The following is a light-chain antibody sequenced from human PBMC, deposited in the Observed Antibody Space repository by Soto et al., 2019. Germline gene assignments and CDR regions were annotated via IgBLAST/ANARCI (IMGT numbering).Light chain of an antibody. CDR2: DVS. CDR3: SSYTTSNTRQIV. J-gene: IGLJ1*01. V-gene: IGLV2-14*03. Sequence: QPALTQPASVSASPGQSITISCTGTSSDVGGYNYVSWYQHHPRQAPKLMIFDVSNRPSGDSNRFSGSQSGNTASLTISRLQPEDEADYSCSSYTTSNTRQIVFVAGTKVPGL. CDR1: SSDVGGYNY.